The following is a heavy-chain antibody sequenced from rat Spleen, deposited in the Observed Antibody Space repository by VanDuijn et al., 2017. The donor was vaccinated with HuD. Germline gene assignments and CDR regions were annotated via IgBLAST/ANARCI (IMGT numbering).Heavy chain of an antibody. J-gene: IGHJ2*01. D-gene: IGHD1-2*01. CDR2: ISPSGGST. CDR3: ATNPFITIAAISANY. V-gene: IGHV5-19*01. Sequence: EVQLVESGGGLVQPGRSLKLSCAASGFTFSNYGMHWIRQAPTKGLEWVASISPSGGSTYYRDSVKGRFTISRDNAKSTLYLQMDSLRSEDTATYYCATNPFITIAAISANYWGQGVMVTVSS. CDR1: GFTFSNYG.